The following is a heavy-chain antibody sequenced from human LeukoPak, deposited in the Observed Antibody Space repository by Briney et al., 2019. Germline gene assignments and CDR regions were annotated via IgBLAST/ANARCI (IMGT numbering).Heavy chain of an antibody. CDR2: IYPGDSDT. D-gene: IGHD2-2*02. J-gene: IGHJ3*02. CDR3: ARQRYCSSTSCYTRNAFNI. Sequence: GESLKISCKGSGYIFTSYWIGWVRQMPGKGLEWMGIIYPGDSDTRYSPSFQGQVTISADKSISTAYLQWSSLKASDTAMYYCARQRYCSSTSCYTRNAFNIWGQGTMVTVSS. V-gene: IGHV5-51*01. CDR1: GYIFTSYW.